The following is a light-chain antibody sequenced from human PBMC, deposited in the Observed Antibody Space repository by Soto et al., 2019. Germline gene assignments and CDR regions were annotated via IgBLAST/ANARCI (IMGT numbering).Light chain of an antibody. CDR1: QSISSY. Sequence: DLQMTQSPSSLSASVGDRVSITCRASQSISSYLNWYRQKPGKAPKLLIYGSSTLQSGVPSRFSGSGSGTDFTLTISTLQPEDFATYYCQQSFSTPYTFSQGTIVEVK. J-gene: IGKJ2*01. V-gene: IGKV1-39*01. CDR2: GSS. CDR3: QQSFSTPYT.